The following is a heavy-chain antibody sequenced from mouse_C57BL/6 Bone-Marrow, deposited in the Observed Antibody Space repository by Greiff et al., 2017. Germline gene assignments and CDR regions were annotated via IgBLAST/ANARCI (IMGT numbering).Heavy chain of an antibody. D-gene: IGHD1-1*01. Sequence: VQRVESGAELVRPGASVTLSCKASGYTFTDYEMHWVKQTPVHGLEWIGAIDPETGGTAYNQKFKGKAILTADKSSSTAYMELRSLTSEDSAVYYGTRGYYGSSGYAMDYWGQGTSVTVSS. CDR2: IDPETGGT. V-gene: IGHV1-15*01. CDR1: GYTFTDYE. CDR3: TRGYYGSSGYAMDY. J-gene: IGHJ4*01.